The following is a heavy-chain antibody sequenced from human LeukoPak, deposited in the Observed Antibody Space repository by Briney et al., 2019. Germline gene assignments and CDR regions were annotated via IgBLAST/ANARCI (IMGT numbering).Heavy chain of an antibody. CDR2: IKSKTDGGTT. CDR3: AKDIQLSA. Sequence: AGGSLRLSCAASGFAFSNAWMSWVRQAPGKGLEWVGRIKSKTDGGTTDYAAPVKGRFTISRDNSKKTLSLQMNSLRVEDTAIYYCAKDIQLSAWGLGTMVTVSS. CDR1: GFAFSNAW. D-gene: IGHD5-24*01. V-gene: IGHV3-15*01. J-gene: IGHJ3*01.